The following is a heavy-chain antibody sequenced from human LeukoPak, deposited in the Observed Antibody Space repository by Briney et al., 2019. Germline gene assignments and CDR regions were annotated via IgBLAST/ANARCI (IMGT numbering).Heavy chain of an antibody. D-gene: IGHD1-26*01. CDR3: GRSRAGAIDY. CDR2: TRNKANSYST. Sequence: PGGSLRLSCAASGFTFSSYGMNWVRQAPGKGLEWVGRTRNKANSYSTEYAASVKGRFTISRDESKNSLYLQMNSLKTEDTAVYYCGRSRAGAIDYWGQGTLVTVSS. J-gene: IGHJ4*02. CDR1: GFTFSSYG. V-gene: IGHV3-72*01.